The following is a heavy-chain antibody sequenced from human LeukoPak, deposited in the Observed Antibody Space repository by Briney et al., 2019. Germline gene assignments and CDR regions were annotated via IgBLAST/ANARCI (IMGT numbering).Heavy chain of an antibody. CDR1: GFTFDDYA. CDR2: IIGDGGST. J-gene: IGHJ6*02. CDR3: AKDMRSSGYLGYYYYYYGMDV. Sequence: GGSLRLSCAASGFTFDDYAMHWVRQAPGKGREWVSLIIGDGGSTYYADSVKGRSTISRDNRKNSLYLQMNSLRTEDIALYYCAKDMRSSGYLGYYYYYYGMDVWGQGTTVTVSS. D-gene: IGHD3-22*01. V-gene: IGHV3-43*02.